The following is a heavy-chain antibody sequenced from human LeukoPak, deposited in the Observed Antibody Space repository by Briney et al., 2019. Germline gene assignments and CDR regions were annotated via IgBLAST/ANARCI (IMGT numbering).Heavy chain of an antibody. CDR1: GGSISSYY. J-gene: IGHJ4*02. V-gene: IGHV4-59*01. D-gene: IGHD3-9*01. Sequence: PSETLSLTCTVSGGSISSYYWSWIRQPPGKGLEWIGYIYYSGSTNYNPSLKSRVTISVDTSKNQFSLKLSSVTAADTAVYYCARGDYDILTGYSNSYYFDYWRQGTLVTVSS. CDR2: IYYSGST. CDR3: ARGDYDILTGYSNSYYFDY.